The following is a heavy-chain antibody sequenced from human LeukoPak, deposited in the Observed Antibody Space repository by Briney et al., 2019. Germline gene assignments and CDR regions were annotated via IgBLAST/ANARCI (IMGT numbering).Heavy chain of an antibody. V-gene: IGHV3-30-3*01. D-gene: IGHD3-10*01. Sequence: GGSLRLSCAASGFTFSSYAIHGVRQPPGKGREGVALLSYDGSNKYYADSVKGRFTISRDNSKNTLYLQMNSLRAEDTAVYYCASAGSGNVPSGSYFLHYYGMDVWGQGTTVTVSS. CDR2: LSYDGSNK. CDR3: ASAGSGNVPSGSYFLHYYGMDV. CDR1: GFTFSSYA. J-gene: IGHJ6*02.